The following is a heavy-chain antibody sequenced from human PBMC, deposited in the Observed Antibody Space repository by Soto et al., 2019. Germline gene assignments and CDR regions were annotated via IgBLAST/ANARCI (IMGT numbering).Heavy chain of an antibody. CDR2: IYPVDSDT. D-gene: IGHD6-19*01. CDR1: GYSFTSYW. CDR3: ARLLSRWGASSAVDY. V-gene: IGHV5-51*01. Sequence: PGESLKISCKGSGYSFTSYWIGWVRQMPGKGLEWMGIIYPVDSDTRYSPSFQGQVTISADKSISTAYLQWSSLKASDTAMYYCARLLSRWGASSAVDYWGQGTLVTVSS. J-gene: IGHJ4*02.